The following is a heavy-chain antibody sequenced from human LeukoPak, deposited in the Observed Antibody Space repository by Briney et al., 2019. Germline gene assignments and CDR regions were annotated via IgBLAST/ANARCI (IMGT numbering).Heavy chain of an antibody. CDR2: VESVGTKA. D-gene: IGHD3-16*01. J-gene: IGHJ3*02. CDR1: GFTFTDYW. V-gene: IGHV3-74*01. Sequence: GGSLRLSCAASGFTFTDYWMHWVRQAPGKGLVWVSRVESVGTKAIYADSVQGRFTISRDNAKNSLYLQINSLRAEDTAVYYCARGGRVHAFDIWGQGTMVTVSS. CDR3: ARGGRVHAFDI.